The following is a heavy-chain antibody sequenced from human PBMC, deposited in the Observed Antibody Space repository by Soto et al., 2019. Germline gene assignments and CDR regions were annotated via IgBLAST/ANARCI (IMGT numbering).Heavy chain of an antibody. V-gene: IGHV4-30-4*01. Sequence: SETLSLTCTVSGGSISSGDYYWSWIRQPPGKGLEWIGYIYYSGSTYYNPSLKSRVTISVDTSKNQFSLKLSSVTAADTAVYYCARVRDSSGYPQAYFDYWGQGTLVTVSS. CDR2: IYYSGST. CDR3: ARVRDSSGYPQAYFDY. D-gene: IGHD3-22*01. J-gene: IGHJ4*02. CDR1: GGSISSGDYY.